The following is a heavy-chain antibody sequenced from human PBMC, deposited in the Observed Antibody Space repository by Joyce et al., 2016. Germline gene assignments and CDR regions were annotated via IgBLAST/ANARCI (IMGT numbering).Heavy chain of an antibody. CDR1: GGSLSGYY. CDR2: VNVRRRT. J-gene: IGHJ1*01. D-gene: IGHD3-10*01. Sequence: QVQLQEWGAGLLKPSETLSLTCAVYGGSLSGYYVGWIRQAPGMGLGGIGEVNVRRRTNYNPSLKGRATTSLDTSKNQFSLRLTTVTAADTAVYFCARARRGIILARGEMGEYLQHWGRGTVVIVSS. V-gene: IGHV4-34*01. CDR3: ARARRGIILARGEMGEYLQH.